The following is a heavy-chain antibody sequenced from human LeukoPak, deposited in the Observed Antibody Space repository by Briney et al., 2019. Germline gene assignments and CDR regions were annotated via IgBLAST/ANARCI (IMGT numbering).Heavy chain of an antibody. D-gene: IGHD4-23*01. J-gene: IGHJ4*02. CDR2: ISSSSSYI. CDR3: ARVTRGGNRTFDY. V-gene: IGHV3-21*01. CDR1: GSNFISAD. Sequence: GGSLRLSCAVSGSNFISADRDWVRQAPGKGLEWVSSISSSSSYIYYADSVKGRFTISRDNAKNSLYLQMNSLRAEDTAVYYCARVTRGGNRTFDYWGQGTLVTVSS.